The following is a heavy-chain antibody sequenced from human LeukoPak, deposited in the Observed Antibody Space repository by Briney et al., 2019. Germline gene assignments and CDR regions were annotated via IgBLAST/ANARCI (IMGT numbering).Heavy chain of an antibody. Sequence: GGSLRLSCAASGFSFSNYWVTWVRQAPGKGLEWVALIKQDGSEKYYADSVRGRFTISKDNAENSLYLQMNSLRAEDTAVYYCARDRGPNTYDYWGQGTLVTVSS. CDR3: ARDRGPNTYDY. CDR2: IKQDGSEK. D-gene: IGHD3-10*01. CDR1: GFSFSNYW. J-gene: IGHJ4*02. V-gene: IGHV3-7*01.